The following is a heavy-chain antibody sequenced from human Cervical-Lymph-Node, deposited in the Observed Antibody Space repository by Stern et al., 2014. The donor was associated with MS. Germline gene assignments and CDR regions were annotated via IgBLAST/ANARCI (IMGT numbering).Heavy chain of an antibody. CDR3: ARDHHGDGVGY. CDR2: FYSGGSA. CDR1: GFTVTSNY. J-gene: IGHJ4*02. D-gene: IGHD4-17*01. V-gene: IGHV3-53*01. Sequence: EVQLVESGGGLIQPGGSLRLSCAASGFTVTSNYLTWVRQAPGKGLERVAIFYSGGSAYYADSVKGRFTISRDNAKNTLFLQMNSLRADDTAVYYCARDHHGDGVGYWGQGTLVTVSS.